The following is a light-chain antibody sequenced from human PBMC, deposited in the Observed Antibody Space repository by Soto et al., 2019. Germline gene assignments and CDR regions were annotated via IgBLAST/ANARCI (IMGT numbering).Light chain of an antibody. J-gene: IGKJ5*01. V-gene: IGKV1-27*01. CDR2: DAS. Sequence: DIQMTEAPSSRSASVGDRVTITCRASQGIYNYVAWYQQRPGTPPKLLIYDASTLQTGVPSRFSGSGSGTDFTLTISSLQPEDFATYYCQNYNSAPITFGQGTRLDMK. CDR1: QGIYNY. CDR3: QNYNSAPIT.